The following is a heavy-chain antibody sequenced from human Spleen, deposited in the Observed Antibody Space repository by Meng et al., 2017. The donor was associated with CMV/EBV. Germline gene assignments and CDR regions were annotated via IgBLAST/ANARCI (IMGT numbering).Heavy chain of an antibody. CDR2: INHSGST. Sequence: SETLSLTCAVYGGSFSGYYWSWIRQPPGKGLEWIGEINHSGSTNYNPSLKSRVTISVDTSKNQFSLKLSSVTAADTAVYYCARYYDYWGQGTLVTVSS. V-gene: IGHV4-34*01. J-gene: IGHJ4*02. CDR3: ARYYDY. D-gene: IGHD1-26*01. CDR1: GGSFSGYY.